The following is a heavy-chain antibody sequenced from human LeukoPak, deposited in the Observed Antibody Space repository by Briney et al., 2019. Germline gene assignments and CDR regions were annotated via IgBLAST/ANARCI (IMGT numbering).Heavy chain of an antibody. CDR1: GGSISSSSYH. J-gene: IGHJ4*02. CDR3: ARHDLVVTATILDY. CDR2: IYYSGST. D-gene: IGHD2-21*02. V-gene: IGHV4-39*01. Sequence: SETLSLTCTVSGGSISSSSYHWDWIRQPPGKGLDWIGSIYYSGSTYYNPSLKSRVTISVDTSKNQFSLKLSSVTAADTAVYYCARHDLVVTATILDYWGQGTLVTVSS.